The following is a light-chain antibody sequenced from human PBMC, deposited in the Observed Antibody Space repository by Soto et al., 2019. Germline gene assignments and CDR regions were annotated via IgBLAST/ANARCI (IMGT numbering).Light chain of an antibody. Sequence: DIQMTQSPSSLSASVGDRVTITCRASQSISSYLNWYQQKPGKAPKLLIYAASSLQSGVPSRFSGSGSGTDFTLTISSLQPEDFATYYCQQSYSTPQSQWTFGQGTKVDIK. CDR2: AAS. CDR1: QSISSY. J-gene: IGKJ1*01. V-gene: IGKV1-39*01. CDR3: QQSYSTPQSQWT.